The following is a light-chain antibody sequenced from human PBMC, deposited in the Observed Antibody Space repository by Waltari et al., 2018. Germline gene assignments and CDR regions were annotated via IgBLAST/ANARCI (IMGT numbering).Light chain of an antibody. V-gene: IGKV4-1*01. CDR1: QSVLYSSNNKNY. J-gene: IGKJ4*01. Sequence: DIVMTQSPDSLAVSLGERATINCKSNQSVLYSSNNKNYLAWYQQKPGQPPKLIIYWASTRESGVPDRFSGSESGTDFTLTISSLQAEDVAVYYCQQYYNSPLTFGGGTKVEIK. CDR2: WAS. CDR3: QQYYNSPLT.